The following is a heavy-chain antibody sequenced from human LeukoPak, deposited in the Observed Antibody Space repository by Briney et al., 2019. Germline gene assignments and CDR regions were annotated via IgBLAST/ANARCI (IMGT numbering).Heavy chain of an antibody. D-gene: IGHD3-10*01. CDR3: ARGDYYYGSGSYYKGLDY. J-gene: IGHJ4*02. V-gene: IGHV3-7*03. CDR2: IKQDGSEK. Sequence: TGGSLRLSCAASGFTFSSYWMSWVRQAPGKGLEWVANIKQDGSEKYYVDSVKGRFTISRDNAKNSLYLQMNSLRAEDTAVYYCARGDYYYGSGSYYKGLDYWGQGTLVTVSS. CDR1: GFTFSSYW.